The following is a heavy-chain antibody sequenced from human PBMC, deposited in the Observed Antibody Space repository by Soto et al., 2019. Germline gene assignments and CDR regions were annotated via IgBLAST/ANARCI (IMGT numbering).Heavy chain of an antibody. CDR3: ARGDSTDCSNGVCSFFYNHDMDV. J-gene: IGHJ6*02. Sequence: SXKVSCKSFGYSXNDYHIDLVRQAPEQGLEWLGRINPKSGGTSTAQKFQGWVTMTTDKSISTASMELTRLTSDDTAIYYCARGDSTDCSNGVCSFFYNHDMDVWGQGTTGTVSS. V-gene: IGHV1-2*04. CDR1: GYSXNDYH. D-gene: IGHD2-8*01. CDR2: INPKSGGT.